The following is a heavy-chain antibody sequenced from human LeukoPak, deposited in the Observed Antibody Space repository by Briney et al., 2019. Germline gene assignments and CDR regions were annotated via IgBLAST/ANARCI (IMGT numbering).Heavy chain of an antibody. V-gene: IGHV1-69*13. CDR2: IIPIFGTA. D-gene: IGHD2-2*01. Sequence: SVKVSCKASGGTFSSYAISWVRQAPGQGLEWMGGIIPIFGTANYALKFQGRVTITADESTSTAYMELSSLRSEDTAVYYCAAVVPAVMGYFDYWGQGTLVTVSS. CDR3: AAVVPAVMGYFDY. CDR1: GGTFSSYA. J-gene: IGHJ4*02.